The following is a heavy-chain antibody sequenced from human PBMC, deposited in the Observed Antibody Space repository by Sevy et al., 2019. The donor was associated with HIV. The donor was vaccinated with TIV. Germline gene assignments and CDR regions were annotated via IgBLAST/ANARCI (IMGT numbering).Heavy chain of an antibody. V-gene: IGHV3-33*08. CDR3: ARDNLLPVMVSMVRGALSYYFDY. Sequence: GGSLRLSCAASGFSFARFGMHWVRQAPGKGLEWVAVVWYDGINKYYGDSVKGRFTISRDNSKNTLYLQMNSLRAEDTAVYYCARDNLLPVMVSMVRGALSYYFDYWGQGTLVTVSS. D-gene: IGHD3-10*01. CDR1: GFSFARFG. CDR2: VWYDGINK. J-gene: IGHJ4*02.